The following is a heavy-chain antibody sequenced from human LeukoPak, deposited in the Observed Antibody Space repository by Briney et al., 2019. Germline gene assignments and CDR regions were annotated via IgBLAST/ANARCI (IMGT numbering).Heavy chain of an antibody. CDR1: GFTFSSYS. Sequence: PGGSLRLSCAASGFTFSSYSMNWVRQAPGKGLEWVSYISSSSSTIYYADSVKGRFTISRDNAKNSLYLQMNSLRAEDTAVYYCARDLYYYDSSGPTRYPSGFDYWGQGTLVTASS. CDR3: ARDLYYYDSSGPTRYPSGFDY. J-gene: IGHJ4*02. D-gene: IGHD3-22*01. CDR2: ISSSSSTI. V-gene: IGHV3-48*01.